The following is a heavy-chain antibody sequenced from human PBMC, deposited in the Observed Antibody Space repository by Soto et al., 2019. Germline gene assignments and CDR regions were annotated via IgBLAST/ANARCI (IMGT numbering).Heavy chain of an antibody. CDR2: IYHSGST. CDR3: ARVPDV. Sequence: QLQLQESGSGLVKPSQTLSLTCAVSGGSISSGGYSWGWIRQPPGKGLEWIGYIYHSGSTYYNPSPXSXLTIPVDRSKNQFSLKLSSVTAADTAVYYCARVPDVWGQGTTVTVSS. J-gene: IGHJ6*02. V-gene: IGHV4-30-2*01. CDR1: GGSISSGGYS.